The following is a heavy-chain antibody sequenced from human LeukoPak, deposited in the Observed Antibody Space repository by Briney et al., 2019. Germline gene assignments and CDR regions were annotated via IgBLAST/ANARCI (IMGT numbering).Heavy chain of an antibody. CDR1: GFTFSRYW. CDR3: ARDGDYYDSSGYLYYFDY. J-gene: IGHJ4*02. V-gene: IGHV3-7*01. Sequence: GGSLRLSCAASGFTFSRYWMSWVRQAPGKGLEWVASINQDESAKFYVDSVKGRFTISRDNSKNTLYLQMNSLRAEDTAVYYCARDGDYYDSSGYLYYFDYWGQGTLVTVSS. D-gene: IGHD3-22*01. CDR2: INQDESAK.